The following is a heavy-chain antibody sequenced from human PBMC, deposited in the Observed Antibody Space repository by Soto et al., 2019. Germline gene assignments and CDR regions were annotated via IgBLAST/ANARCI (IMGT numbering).Heavy chain of an antibody. CDR1: VFTFSSYA. D-gene: IGHD3-3*01. V-gene: IGHV3-30-3*01. CDR2: ISYDGSNK. J-gene: IGHJ6*02. Sequence: GSLRLSCAASVFTFSSYAMHWVRQAPGKGLEWVAVISYDGSNKYYADSVKGRFTISRDNSKNTLYLQMNSLRAEDTAVYYCARVWDYDFWSGYYPSYGMDVWGQGTTVTVSS. CDR3: ARVWDYDFWSGYYPSYGMDV.